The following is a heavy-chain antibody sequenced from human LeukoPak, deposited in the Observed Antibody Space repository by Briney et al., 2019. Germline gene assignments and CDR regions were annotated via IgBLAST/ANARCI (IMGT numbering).Heavy chain of an antibody. CDR2: ISYDGSNK. J-gene: IGHJ6*02. V-gene: IGHV3-30-3*01. CDR3: ASLTTVPAPYYYYGMDV. CDR1: GFTFSSYA. Sequence: GGPLRLSCAASGFTFSSYAMHGLRQAPGKGLEGVAVISYDGSNKYYADSVKGRFTISRDNSKHTLYLQMNSLRAEDTAVYYCASLTTVPAPYYYYGMDVWGQGTTVTVSS. D-gene: IGHD4-17*01.